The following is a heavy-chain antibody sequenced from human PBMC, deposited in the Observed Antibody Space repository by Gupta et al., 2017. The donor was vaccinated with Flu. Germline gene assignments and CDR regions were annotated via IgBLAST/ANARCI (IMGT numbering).Heavy chain of an antibody. CDR3: ARGEIGGSSSFDY. CDR2: IWYDGSNK. J-gene: IGHJ4*02. V-gene: IGHV3-33*01. D-gene: IGHD6-6*01. Sequence: QVQLVESGGGVVQPGRSLRLSCAASGFTFSCYVIHWVRQAPGKVLEWVAVIWYDGSNKYYADSVKGRFTISRDNSKNTLYLQMNSLRAEDTAVYYCARGEIGGSSSFDYWGQGTLVTVSS. CDR1: GFTFSCYV.